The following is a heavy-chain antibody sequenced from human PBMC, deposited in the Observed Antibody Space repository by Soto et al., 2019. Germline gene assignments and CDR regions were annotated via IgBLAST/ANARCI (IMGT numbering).Heavy chain of an antibody. Sequence: QVQLVESGGGVVQPGRSLRLSCAASGFTFNNYGMHWVRQAPGKGLEWVATISNDGSDKYYADSVKGRLTISRDNSKNTVYLQMNIRRAEETGVYYCAKNQGIAASHGIDWGQGTMVTVSS. J-gene: IGHJ3*01. CDR1: GFTFNNYG. D-gene: IGHD6-13*01. V-gene: IGHV3-30*18. CDR2: ISNDGSDK. CDR3: AKNQGIAASHGID.